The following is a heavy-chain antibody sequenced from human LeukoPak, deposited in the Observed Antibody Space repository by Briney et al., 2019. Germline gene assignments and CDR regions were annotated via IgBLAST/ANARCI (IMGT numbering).Heavy chain of an antibody. Sequence: GGSPRLSCAASGFTVSDNYMSWVRQAPGKGLEWVSLIYTGGSTYYPDSVKGRFTISRDNSENTLYLQMTSLGVEDTAVYYCARVRYNYYYYFDHWGQGTQVTVSS. CDR3: ARVRYNYYYYFDH. CDR1: GFTVSDNY. CDR2: IYTGGST. D-gene: IGHD5-18*01. V-gene: IGHV3-53*01. J-gene: IGHJ4*02.